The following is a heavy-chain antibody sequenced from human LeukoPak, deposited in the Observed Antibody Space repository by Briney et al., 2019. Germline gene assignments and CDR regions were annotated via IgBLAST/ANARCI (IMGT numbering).Heavy chain of an antibody. CDR2: VSSDGTTT. D-gene: IGHD3-3*01. Sequence: PGGSLRLSYAASGFTFTNYWMHWVRQSPGKGLVWVSRVSSDGTTTSSADSGRFTISRDNAKNTVYLQMNSLRVEDTGVYYCARDPDKDFWSGYLGYMDVWGKGTTVTVS. J-gene: IGHJ6*03. CDR3: ARDPDKDFWSGYLGYMDV. V-gene: IGHV3-74*01. CDR1: GFTFTNYW.